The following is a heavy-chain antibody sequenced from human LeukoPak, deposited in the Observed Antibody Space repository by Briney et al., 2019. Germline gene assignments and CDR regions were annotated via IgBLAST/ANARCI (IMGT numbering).Heavy chain of an antibody. V-gene: IGHV3-53*04. CDR2: IYSGGST. CDR1: GFTVSSNY. D-gene: IGHD1-26*01. Sequence: GGSLRLSCAASGFTVSSNYMSWVRQAPGKGLEWVSVIYSGGSTYYADSVKGRFTISRHNSKNTLYLQMNSLRAEDTAVDYCARAVLSGSYPYCYYGMDVWGQGTTVTVSS. J-gene: IGHJ6*02. CDR3: ARAVLSGSYPYCYYGMDV.